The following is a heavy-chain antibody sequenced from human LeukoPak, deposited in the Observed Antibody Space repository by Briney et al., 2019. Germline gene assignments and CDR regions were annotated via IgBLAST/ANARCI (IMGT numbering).Heavy chain of an antibody. Sequence: SETLSLTCTVSGGSISSYYWSWIRQPPGKGLEWIGYIYYSGSTNYNPSLKSRVTISVDTSKNQFSLKLSSVTAADTAVYYCARQTTDYYYGMDVWGQGTTVTASS. CDR2: IYYSGST. CDR3: ARQTTDYYYGMDV. V-gene: IGHV4-59*01. CDR1: GGSISSYY. D-gene: IGHD1-1*01. J-gene: IGHJ6*02.